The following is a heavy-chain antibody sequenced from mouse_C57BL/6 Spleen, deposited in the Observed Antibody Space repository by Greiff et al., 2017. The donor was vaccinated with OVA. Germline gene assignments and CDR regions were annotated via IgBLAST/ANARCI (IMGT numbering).Heavy chain of an antibody. D-gene: IGHD4-1*01. CDR2: IDPSDSYT. Sequence: QVQLQQPGAELVMPGASVKLSCKASGYTFTSYWMHWVKQRPGQGLEWIGEIDPSDSYTNYNQKFKGKSTLTVDKSSSTAYMQLSSLTSEDSAVYYCARGGTGNDYFDYWGQGTTLTVSS. CDR3: ARGGTGNDYFDY. CDR1: GYTFTSYW. J-gene: IGHJ2*01. V-gene: IGHV1-69*01.